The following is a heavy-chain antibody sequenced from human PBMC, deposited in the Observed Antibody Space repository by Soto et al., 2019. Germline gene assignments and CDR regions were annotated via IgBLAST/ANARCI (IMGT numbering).Heavy chain of an antibody. CDR2: FDPEDGET. Sequence: ASVKVSCKVSGYTLTELSMHWVRQAPGKGLEWMGGFDPEDGETIYAQKFQGRVTMTEDTSTDTAYMELSSLRSENTAVYYCATLSNDFWSGPNNWFDPWGQGTLVTVSS. D-gene: IGHD3-3*01. J-gene: IGHJ5*02. CDR1: GYTLTELS. CDR3: ATLSNDFWSGPNNWFDP. V-gene: IGHV1-24*01.